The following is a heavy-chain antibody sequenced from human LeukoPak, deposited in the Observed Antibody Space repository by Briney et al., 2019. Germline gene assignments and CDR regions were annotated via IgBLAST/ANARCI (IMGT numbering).Heavy chain of an antibody. D-gene: IGHD3-10*01. CDR2: ISGSGGST. CDR3: AKDAFRRITMVRGVITYYFDY. Sequence: SGGSLRLSCAASGFTFSSYAMSWVRQAPGKGLEWVSAISGSGGSTYYADSVKGRFTISRDNSKNTLYLQMNSLRAGDTAVYYCAKDAFRRITMVRGVITYYFDYWGQGTLVTVSS. V-gene: IGHV3-23*01. CDR1: GFTFSSYA. J-gene: IGHJ4*02.